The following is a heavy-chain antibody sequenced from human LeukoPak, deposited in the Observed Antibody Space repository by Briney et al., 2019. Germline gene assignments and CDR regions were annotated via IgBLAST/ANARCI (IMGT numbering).Heavy chain of an antibody. V-gene: IGHV3-23*01. D-gene: IGHD6-19*01. CDR2: ISGSGGST. CDR3: AKARYSSGWYSTDEYYYYYGMDV. Sequence: GGSLXXXXAASGFTFSSYAMSWVRQAPGKGLEWVSAISGSGGSTYYADSVKGRFTISRDNSKNTLYLQMNSLRAEDTAVYYCAKARYSSGWYSTDEYYYYYGMDVWGQGTTVTVSS. CDR1: GFTFSSYA. J-gene: IGHJ6*02.